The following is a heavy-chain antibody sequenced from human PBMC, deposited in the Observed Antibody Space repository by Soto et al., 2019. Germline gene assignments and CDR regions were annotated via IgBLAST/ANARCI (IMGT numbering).Heavy chain of an antibody. J-gene: IGHJ6*03. CDR2: ISSSSSTI. CDR3: AGNGYYYYYMDV. V-gene: IGHV3-48*01. Sequence: PGGSLRLSCAASGFTFSSYSMNWVRQAPGKGLEWVSYISSSSSTIYYADSVKGRFTISRDNAKNSLYLQMNSLRAEDTAVYYCAGNGYYYYYMDVWGKGTTVTVSS. D-gene: IGHD2-8*01. CDR1: GFTFSSYS.